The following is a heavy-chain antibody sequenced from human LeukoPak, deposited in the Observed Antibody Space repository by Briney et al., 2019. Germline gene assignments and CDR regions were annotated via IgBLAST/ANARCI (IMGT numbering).Heavy chain of an antibody. D-gene: IGHD1-1*01. J-gene: IGHJ4*02. CDR3: AKDVKTMTDLDS. V-gene: IGHV3-23*01. CDR2: ISGGTTST. CDR1: GFTFSSYA. Sequence: GGSLRLSCAASGFTFSSYAMSWVRQPPGKGLEWVSVISGGTTSTYYADSVKGRFTISRDNSKNILYLRMNSLRAEDTAVYYCAKDVKTMTDLDSWGQGTLVTVSS.